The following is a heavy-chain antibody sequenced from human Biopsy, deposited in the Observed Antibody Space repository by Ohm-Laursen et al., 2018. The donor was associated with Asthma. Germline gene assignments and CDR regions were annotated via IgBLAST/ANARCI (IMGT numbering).Heavy chain of an antibody. CDR1: GYNFRSFA. CDR2: VNTGNGDT. CDR3: ARTYYDFLTGQVKDVFGV. J-gene: IGHJ3*01. V-gene: IGHV1-3*04. D-gene: IGHD3-9*01. Sequence: SVKVSCKASGYNFRSFAIHWVRQAPGQRLEWMGWVNTGNGDTKYSQKFRGRVTITRDTSASTAYMELRSLRSEDTATYYCARTYYDFLTGQVKDVFGVWGQGTMVTVSS.